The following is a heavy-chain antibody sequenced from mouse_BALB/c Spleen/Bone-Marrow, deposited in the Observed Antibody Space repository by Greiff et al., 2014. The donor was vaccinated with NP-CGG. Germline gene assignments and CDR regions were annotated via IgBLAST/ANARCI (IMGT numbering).Heavy chain of an antibody. V-gene: IGHV1-14*01. CDR3: ARGITTVVPYAMDY. D-gene: IGHD1-1*01. Sequence: EVQRVESGPELVKPGASVKMSCEASGYTFTSYVMHWVKQTPGQGLEWIGYINPYNDGTKYNEKFKGKATLTSDKSSSTAYMELSSLTSEDSAVYYCARGITTVVPYAMDYWGQGTSVTVSS. J-gene: IGHJ4*01. CDR1: GYTFTSYV. CDR2: INPYNDGT.